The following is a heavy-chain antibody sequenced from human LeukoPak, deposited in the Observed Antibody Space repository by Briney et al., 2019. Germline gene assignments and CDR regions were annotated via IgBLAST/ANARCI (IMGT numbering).Heavy chain of an antibody. J-gene: IGHJ5*02. CDR1: GGTFSSYA. Sequence: SVKVSCKASGGTFSSYAINWVRQAPGQGLEWMGGIIPIFGTANYAQKFQGRVTITTDESTSTAYMELSSLRSEDTAVYYCARGDYYGSSGQRQYNWFDPWGQGTLVTVSS. CDR3: ARGDYYGSSGQRQYNWFDP. CDR2: IIPIFGTA. V-gene: IGHV1-69*05. D-gene: IGHD3-22*01.